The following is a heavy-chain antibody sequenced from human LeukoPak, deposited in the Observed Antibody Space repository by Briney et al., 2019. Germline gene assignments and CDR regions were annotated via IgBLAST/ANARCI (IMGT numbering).Heavy chain of an antibody. D-gene: IGHD1-26*01. CDR3: ARDRSYMNRYYFDY. V-gene: IGHV3-7*01. Sequence: PGGSLRLSCAASGFTFSGYWMSWVRQAPGKGLEWVANIKQDGSEEYYVDSVKGRFTISRDNAKNSLYLQMNNLRAEDTAVYYCARDRSYMNRYYFDYWGQGTLVTVSS. CDR1: GFTFSGYW. CDR2: IKQDGSEE. J-gene: IGHJ4*02.